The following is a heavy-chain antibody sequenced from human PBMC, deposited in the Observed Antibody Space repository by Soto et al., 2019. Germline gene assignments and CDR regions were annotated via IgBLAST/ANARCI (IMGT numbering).Heavy chain of an antibody. CDR2: INGYNGNT. CDR1: GYTFTTYG. CDR3: ARDPVAGTYFDY. D-gene: IGHD6-19*01. V-gene: IGHV1-18*01. Sequence: QVQLVQSGAEVKKPGASVKVSCKASGYTFTTYGISWVRQAPGQGLEWMGWINGYNGNTNYAKKLQGRVTMTADTSTSTVYMELRSLRSDDTAVYYCARDPVAGTYFDYWGQGTLVTVSS. J-gene: IGHJ4*02.